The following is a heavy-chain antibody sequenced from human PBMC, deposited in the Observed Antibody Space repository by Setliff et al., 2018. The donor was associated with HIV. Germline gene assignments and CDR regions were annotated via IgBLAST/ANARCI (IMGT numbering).Heavy chain of an antibody. CDR3: ARPAVLISTDYYYYMDV. CDR1: GFSFNTYA. V-gene: IGHV1-3*01. D-gene: IGHD6-19*01. Sequence: ASVKVSCKTFGFSFNTYAIHWVRQAPGQRLEWMGWSNPDFGQSKYSQKFQGRVTMTWDSSARTAYMELSSLRSEDTAIYYCARPAVLISTDYYYYMDVWGQGTTVTVSS. J-gene: IGHJ6*02. CDR2: SNPDFGQS.